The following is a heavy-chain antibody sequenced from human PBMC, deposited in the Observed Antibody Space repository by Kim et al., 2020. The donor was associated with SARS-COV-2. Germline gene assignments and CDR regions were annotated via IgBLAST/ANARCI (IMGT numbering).Heavy chain of an antibody. D-gene: IGHD3-9*01. J-gene: IGHJ6*02. CDR1: GFTFSSNS. CDR3: ARALDYDILTGYSIYYYYGMDV. CDR2: ISSSSSDI. V-gene: IGHV3-21*01. Sequence: GGSLRLSCAASGFTFSSNSMNWVRQAPGKGLEWVSSISSSSSDIYYADSVKGRFTIFRDNAKNSLYLQMNSLRAEDTAVYYCARALDYDILTGYSIYYYYGMDVWGQGTTVTVSS.